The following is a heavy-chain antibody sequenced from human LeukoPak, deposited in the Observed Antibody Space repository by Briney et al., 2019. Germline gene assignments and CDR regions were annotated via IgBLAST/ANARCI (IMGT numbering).Heavy chain of an antibody. CDR2: INPSGGST. CDR1: GYTLTSYY. V-gene: IGHV1-46*01. CDR3: ARDSGSCSSTNCYAGYYFDY. D-gene: IGHD2-2*01. J-gene: IGHJ4*02. Sequence: ASVKVSCKASGYTLTSYYMHWVRQAPGQGLEWMGIINPSGGSTSYAQKFQGRVTMTRDTSTSTVYMELSGLRSEDTAVYYCARDSGSCSSTNCYAGYYFDYWGQGTLVTVSS.